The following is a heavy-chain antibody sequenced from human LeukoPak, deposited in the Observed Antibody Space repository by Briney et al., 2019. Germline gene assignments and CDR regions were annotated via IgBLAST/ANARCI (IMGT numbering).Heavy chain of an antibody. J-gene: IGHJ4*02. V-gene: IGHV3-21*01. D-gene: IGHD3-3*01. CDR2: ISSTSKYI. Sequence: GGSLRLSCVASGFAFSDDSMNWVRQPPGKGLEWVSSISSTSKYIYYADSVKGRFTISRDNAKNSLYLQMNSLRPEDTAVYYCARGDTLLEWLYSDYWGQGTLLTVPS. CDR3: ARGDTLLEWLYSDY. CDR1: GFAFSDDS.